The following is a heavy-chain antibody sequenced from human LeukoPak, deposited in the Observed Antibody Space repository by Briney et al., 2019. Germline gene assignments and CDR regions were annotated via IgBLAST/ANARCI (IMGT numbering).Heavy chain of an antibody. CDR2: IGPSGDRI. J-gene: IGHJ5*02. Sequence: GGSLRLSCAASGFTFSDHYMDWVRQAPGKGLEWVSGIGPSGDRIYYADSVKGRVTISRDNSKSTVYLQMNSLRAEDTAVYYCAKDLAWGWFDPWGQGTLVTVSS. V-gene: IGHV3-23*01. CDR1: GFTFSDHY. CDR3: AKDLAWGWFDP. D-gene: IGHD3-16*01.